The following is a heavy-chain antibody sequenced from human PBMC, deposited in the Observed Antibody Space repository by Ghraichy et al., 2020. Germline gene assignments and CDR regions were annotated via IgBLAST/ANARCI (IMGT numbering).Heavy chain of an antibody. CDR1: GFTFSGYD. J-gene: IGHJ6*02. CDR2: LGIAGDT. Sequence: GESLNISCAASGFTFSGYDMQWIRQRPGSGLEWVAALGIAGDTYFAGSVKGRFTLSRENAQNSVFLQMNGLRVGDTALYFCTRDLYGMDVWGLGTTVTVS. V-gene: IGHV3-13*01. CDR3: TRDLYGMDV. D-gene: IGHD2-15*01.